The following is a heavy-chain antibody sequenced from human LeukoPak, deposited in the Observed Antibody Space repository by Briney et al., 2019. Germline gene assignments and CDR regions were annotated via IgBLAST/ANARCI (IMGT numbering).Heavy chain of an antibody. J-gene: IGHJ4*02. CDR1: GFTVSSNY. Sequence: PGGTLRLSCAASGFTVSSNYISWVRQAPGKGLEWVSIIYSGGSTYYADSVKGRFTISRDNSKKTLYLQMNSLRAEDTAVYYCARGLAVAGTGFDYWGQGTLVTVSS. D-gene: IGHD6-19*01. CDR3: ARGLAVAGTGFDY. CDR2: IYSGGST. V-gene: IGHV3-66*01.